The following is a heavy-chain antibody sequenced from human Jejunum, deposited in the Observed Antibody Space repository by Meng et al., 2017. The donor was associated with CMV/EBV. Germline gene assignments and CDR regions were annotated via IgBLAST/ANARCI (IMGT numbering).Heavy chain of an antibody. Sequence: SGFEFRNYWMSWVRQAPGKGLEWVANINHDGTETYYVDSVKGRFTISRDNAKNSLYLHMSSLRGEDTAVYYCARDGKHDYFFDYWGQGALVTVSS. D-gene: IGHD2/OR15-2a*01. CDR1: GFEFRNYW. CDR3: ARDGKHDYFFDY. V-gene: IGHV3-7*01. J-gene: IGHJ4*02. CDR2: INHDGTET.